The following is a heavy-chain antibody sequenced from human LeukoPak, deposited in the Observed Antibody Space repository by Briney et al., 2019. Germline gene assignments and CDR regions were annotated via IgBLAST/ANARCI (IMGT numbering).Heavy chain of an antibody. CDR3: ARGYIVGAAYCYYYMDV. J-gene: IGHJ6*03. V-gene: IGHV1-18*01. D-gene: IGHD1-26*01. CDR2: ISAYNGNT. CDR1: GYTFTSYG. Sequence: ASVKVSCKASGYTFTSYGISWVRQAPGQGLEWMGWISAYNGNTNYAQKLQGRVTMTTDTSTSTAYMELRSLRSDDTAVYYCARGYIVGAAYCYYYMDVWGKGTTVTVSS.